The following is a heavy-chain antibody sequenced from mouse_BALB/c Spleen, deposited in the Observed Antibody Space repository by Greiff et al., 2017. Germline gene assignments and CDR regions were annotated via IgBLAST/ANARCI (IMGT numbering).Heavy chain of an antibody. CDR1: GFTFSSYG. CDR2: ISSGGSYT. Sequence: EVTLMESGGDLVKPGGSLKLSCAASGFTFSSYGMSWVRQTPDKRLEWVATISSGGSYTYYPDSVKGRFTISRDNAKNTLYLQMSSLKSEDTAMYYCARHRPQYYGYAMDYWGQGTSVTVAS. CDR3: ARHRPQYYGYAMDY. D-gene: IGHD1-1*01. V-gene: IGHV5-6*01. J-gene: IGHJ4*01.